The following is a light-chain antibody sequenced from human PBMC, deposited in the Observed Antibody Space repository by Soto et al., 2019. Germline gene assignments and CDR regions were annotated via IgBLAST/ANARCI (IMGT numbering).Light chain of an antibody. Sequence: QSALTQPASVSGSPGQSITIPCTGTNSDVGGYNYVSWYQHHPGKAPKLMIYEVFNRPSGVSSRFSGSKSGSTASLTISGPQAEDEADYYCSSYTTTTTLYVFGTGTKVTVL. CDR2: EVF. J-gene: IGLJ1*01. CDR1: NSDVGGYNY. V-gene: IGLV2-14*01. CDR3: SSYTTTTTLYV.